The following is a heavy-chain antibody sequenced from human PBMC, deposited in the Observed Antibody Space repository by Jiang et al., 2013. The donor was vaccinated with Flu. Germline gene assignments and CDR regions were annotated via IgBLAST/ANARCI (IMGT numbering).Heavy chain of an antibody. D-gene: IGHD6-25*01. CDR3: ARDDWYSSGPDGFDL. J-gene: IGHJ3*01. Sequence: RVSCAASGFTFSSYAMSWVRQAPGKGLEWVSSISSSSSYIYYADSVKGRITISRDNAKNSLFLQMNSLRAEDTAVYYCARDDWYSSGPDGFDLWGQGTMVTVSS. CDR2: ISSSSSYI. CDR1: GFTFSSYA. V-gene: IGHV3-21*01.